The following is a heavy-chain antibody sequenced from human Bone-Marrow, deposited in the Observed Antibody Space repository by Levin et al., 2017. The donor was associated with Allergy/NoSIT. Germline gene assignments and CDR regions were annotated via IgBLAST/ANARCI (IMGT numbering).Heavy chain of an antibody. CDR2: ISAYNGNT. J-gene: IGHJ1*01. V-gene: IGHV1-18*01. CDR3: ARFRFRGSFHPPEYFQH. Sequence: ASVKVSCKASGYTFTSYGISWVRQAPGQGLEWMGWISAYNGNTNYAQKLQGRVTMTTDTSTSTAYMELRSLRSDDTAVYYCARFRFRGSFHPPEYFQHWGQGTLVTVSS. CDR1: GYTFTSYG. D-gene: IGHD1-26*01.